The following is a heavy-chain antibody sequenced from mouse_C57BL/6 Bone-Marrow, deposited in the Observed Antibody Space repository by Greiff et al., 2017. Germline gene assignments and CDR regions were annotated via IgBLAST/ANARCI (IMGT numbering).Heavy chain of an antibody. V-gene: IGHV1-62-2*01. J-gene: IGHJ3*01. CDR3: ARHEDYYYEEAWFAY. Sequence: VQLQQSGAELVKPGASVKLSCKASGYTFTEYTIHWVKQRSGQGLEWIGWFYPGGGSIKYNEKFKDKATLTADKSSSTVYMGLSRLTSEDAAVYFCARHEDYYYEEAWFAYWGQGTLVTVSA. D-gene: IGHD1-1*01. CDR2: FYPGGGSI. CDR1: GYTFTEYT.